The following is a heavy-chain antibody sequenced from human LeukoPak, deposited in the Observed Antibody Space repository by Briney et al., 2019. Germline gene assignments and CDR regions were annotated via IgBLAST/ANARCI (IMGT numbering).Heavy chain of an antibody. CDR3: ARARQPYYYYGMDV. CDR1: GGSISSYY. Sequence: SETLSLTCTVPGGSISSYYWSWIRQRPGKRLEWIGYIYYSGSTNYNPSLKSRVTISVDTSKNQFSLKLSSVTAADTAVYYCARARQPYYYYGMDVWGQGTTVTVSS. CDR2: IYYSGST. V-gene: IGHV4-59*01. D-gene: IGHD5-18*01. J-gene: IGHJ6*02.